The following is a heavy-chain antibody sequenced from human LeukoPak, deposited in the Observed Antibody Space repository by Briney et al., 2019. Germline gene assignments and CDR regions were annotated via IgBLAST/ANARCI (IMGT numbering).Heavy chain of an antibody. J-gene: IGHJ4*02. Sequence: SETLSLTCTVSGGSISSSSYYWGWIRQPPGKGLEWIGRIYTSGSTNYNPSLKSRVTISVDTSKNQFSLKLSSVTAADTAVYYCARESSYTDYYDSSGLNYWGQGTLVTVSS. CDR1: GGSISSSSYY. CDR2: IYTSGST. CDR3: ARESSYTDYYDSSGLNY. V-gene: IGHV4-61*02. D-gene: IGHD3-22*01.